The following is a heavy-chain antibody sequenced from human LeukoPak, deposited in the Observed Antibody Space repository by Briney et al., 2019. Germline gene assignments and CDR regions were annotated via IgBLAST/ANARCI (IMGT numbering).Heavy chain of an antibody. J-gene: IGHJ5*02. CDR2: TYYRSKWYN. CDR3: ARLSANWFDP. Sequence: SQTLSLTCAISGDSVSSNSAAWNRIRQSPSRGLEWLGRTYYRSKWYNDYAVSVKSRITINSDTSKNQFSLHLNSVTPEDTAVYYCARLSANWFDPWGQGTLVTVSS. CDR1: GDSVSSNSAA. D-gene: IGHD2/OR15-2a*01. V-gene: IGHV6-1*01.